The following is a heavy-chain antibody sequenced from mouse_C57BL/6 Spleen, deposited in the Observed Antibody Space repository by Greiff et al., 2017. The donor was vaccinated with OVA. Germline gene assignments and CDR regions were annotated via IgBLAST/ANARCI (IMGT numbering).Heavy chain of an antibody. CDR1: GFTFSSYG. D-gene: IGHD3-3*01. CDR2: ISSGGSYT. CDR3: ARQWGRDYYAMDY. J-gene: IGHJ4*01. V-gene: IGHV5-6*01. Sequence: EVHLVESGGDLVKPGGSLKLSCAASGFTFSSYGMSWVRQTPDKRLEWVATISSGGSYTYYPDSVKGRFTISRANAKNTLYLQMSSLKSEDTAMYYCARQWGRDYYAMDYWGQGTSVTVSS.